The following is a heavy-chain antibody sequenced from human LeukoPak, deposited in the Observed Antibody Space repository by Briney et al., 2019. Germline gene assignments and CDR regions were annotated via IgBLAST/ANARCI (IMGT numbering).Heavy chain of an antibody. J-gene: IGHJ5*02. CDR1: GYTFTSYD. CDR3: ASAGYSGYDFNWFDP. CDR2: MNPNSGNT. D-gene: IGHD5-12*01. Sequence: ASVKVSCKASGYTFTSYDINWVRQATGQGLEWMGWMNPNSGNTGYAQKFQGRVTMTRNTSITTAYMELSSLRSEDTAVYYCASAGYSGYDFNWFDPSGQGTLVTVSS. V-gene: IGHV1-8*01.